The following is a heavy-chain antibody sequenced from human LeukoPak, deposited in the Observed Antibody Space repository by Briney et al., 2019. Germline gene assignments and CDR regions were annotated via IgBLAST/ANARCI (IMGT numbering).Heavy chain of an antibody. J-gene: IGHJ4*02. CDR1: GFTFSSYW. CDR2: IRQDGSEK. CDR3: ARDGYSSGYDFDY. V-gene: IGHV3-7*01. D-gene: IGHD6-19*01. Sequence: PGGSLRLSCAASGFTFSSYWMSWVRQAPGKGLEWVANIRQDGSEKYYVDSVKGRFTISRDNAKNSLYLQMNSLRAEDTAVYYCARDGYSSGYDFDYWGQGTLVTVSS.